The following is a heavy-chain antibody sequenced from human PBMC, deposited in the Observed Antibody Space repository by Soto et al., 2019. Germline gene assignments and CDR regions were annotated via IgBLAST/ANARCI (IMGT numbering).Heavy chain of an antibody. V-gene: IGHV4-39*01. Sequence: QLQLQESGPGLVKPSETLSLTCTVSGGSISSSSYYWGWIRQPPGKGLEWIGSSYYSGSTYYNPSLKSRVTISIDTSKNQFSLKLSSVTAADTAVYYCARRGGYCSGGSCYSGIFDYWGQGTLVTVSS. CDR2: SYYSGST. J-gene: IGHJ4*02. D-gene: IGHD2-15*01. CDR3: ARRGGYCSGGSCYSGIFDY. CDR1: GGSISSSSYY.